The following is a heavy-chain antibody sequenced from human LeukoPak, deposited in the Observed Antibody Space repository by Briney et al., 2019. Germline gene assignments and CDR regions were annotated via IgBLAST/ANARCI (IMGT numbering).Heavy chain of an antibody. V-gene: IGHV1-46*01. J-gene: IGHJ4*02. D-gene: IGHD3-3*01. Sequence: GASVKVSCKASGYTFTSYYMHWVRRAPGQGLEWMGIINPSGGSTSYAQKFQGRVTMTRDTSTSTAYMELSSLRSEETAVYYCARVQSPYYDFWSGYYSFDYWGQGTLVTVSS. CDR2: INPSGGST. CDR1: GYTFTSYY. CDR3: ARVQSPYYDFWSGYYSFDY.